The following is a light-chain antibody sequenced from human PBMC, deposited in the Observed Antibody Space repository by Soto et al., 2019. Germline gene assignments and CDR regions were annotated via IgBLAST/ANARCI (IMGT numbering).Light chain of an antibody. J-gene: IGKJ5*01. CDR2: GAS. Sequence: EIVLTQSPGTLSLSPGERATLSCRASQSVSSSYLAWYQQKPGQAPRLLIYGASSRATGIPDRFSGSGSGTDFTLTISSLQSEGFAVYYCQQYNNWPRTFGQGTRLEIK. CDR3: QQYNNWPRT. V-gene: IGKV3-20*01. CDR1: QSVSSSY.